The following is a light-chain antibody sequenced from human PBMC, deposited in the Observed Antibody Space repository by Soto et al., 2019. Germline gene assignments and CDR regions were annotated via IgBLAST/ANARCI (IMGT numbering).Light chain of an antibody. V-gene: IGLV2-11*01. J-gene: IGLJ3*02. CDR1: SSDVGGYNY. CDR3: CSYAGSYTSYWV. Sequence: QSALTQPRSVSGSPGQSVTISCTGNSSDVGGYNYVSWYQQHPGKAPKLMIYDVSKRPSGVPDRFSGSKSGNTASLTISGLQAEDEADYYCCSYAGSYTSYWVFGGGTKLTVL. CDR2: DVS.